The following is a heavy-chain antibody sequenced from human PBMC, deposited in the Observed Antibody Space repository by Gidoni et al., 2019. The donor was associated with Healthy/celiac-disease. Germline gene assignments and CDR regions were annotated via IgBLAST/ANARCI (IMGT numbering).Heavy chain of an antibody. D-gene: IGHD3-3*01. CDR1: GFTFSSYW. CDR2: INSDGSST. CDR3: ARGRSENDFWSGYNAFDI. V-gene: IGHV3-74*01. J-gene: IGHJ3*02. Sequence: EVQLVESGGGLVQPGGSLRLSCAASGFTFSSYWMHWVRQAPGKGLVWVSRINSDGSSTSYADSVKGRFTISRDNAKNTLYLQMNSLRAEDTAVYYCARGRSENDFWSGYNAFDIWGQGTMVTVSS.